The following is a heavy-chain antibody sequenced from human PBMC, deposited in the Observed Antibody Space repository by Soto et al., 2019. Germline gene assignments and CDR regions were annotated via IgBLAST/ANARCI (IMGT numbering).Heavy chain of an antibody. CDR1: GGSVTNSSYY. J-gene: IGHJ4*02. Sequence: PSETLSLTCTVSGGSVTNSSYYWGWIRQSPGKGLEWIGSVYYRGRSYSKSSVKSRVTISVDTSKNRFSLSLNPVTASDTAVYFCVSQRTTVPTQSYFDYLGPGALVT. D-gene: IGHD4-17*01. CDR2: VYYRGRS. V-gene: IGHV4-39*01. CDR3: VSQRTTVPTQSYFDY.